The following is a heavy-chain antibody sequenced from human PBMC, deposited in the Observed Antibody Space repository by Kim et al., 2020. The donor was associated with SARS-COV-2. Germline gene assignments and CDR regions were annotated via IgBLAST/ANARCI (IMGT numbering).Heavy chain of an antibody. CDR3: TTVPSYYDSDP. D-gene: IGHD3-3*01. J-gene: IGHJ5*02. V-gene: IGHV3-15*01. Sequence: DDAAPVKGRFTNSRDDSKNTLYLQMNSLKTEDTAVYYCTTVPSYYDSDPWGQGTLVTVSS.